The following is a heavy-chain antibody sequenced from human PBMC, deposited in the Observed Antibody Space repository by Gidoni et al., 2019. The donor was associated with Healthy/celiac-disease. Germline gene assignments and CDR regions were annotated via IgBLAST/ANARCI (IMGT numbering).Heavy chain of an antibody. CDR3: AKEQWQARVYFDY. D-gene: IGHD6-19*01. CDR1: GFTFSIYA. V-gene: IGHV3-23*01. J-gene: IGHJ4*02. CDR2: ISGSGGST. Sequence: EVHLLESGGGLVQPGGSLRLSCSASGFTFSIYAMSWVRQPSVKGLEWVSAISGSGGSTYYADAVKGRFTISRDNSKNTLYLQMNSLRAEDTAVYYCAKEQWQARVYFDYWGQGTMVTVSS.